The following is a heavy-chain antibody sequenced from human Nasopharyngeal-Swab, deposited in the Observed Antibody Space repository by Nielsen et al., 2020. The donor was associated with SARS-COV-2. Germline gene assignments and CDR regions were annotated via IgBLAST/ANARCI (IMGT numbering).Heavy chain of an antibody. V-gene: IGHV3-9*01. D-gene: IGHD3-10*01. CDR2: ISWNSGSI. J-gene: IGHJ4*02. CDR3: AAYGSGSYYTL. CDR1: GFTFDDYA. Sequence: SLKISCAASGFTFDDYAMHWVRQAPGKGLEWVSGISWNSGSIGYADSVKGRFTISRDNAKNSLYLQMSSLRAEDTALYYCAAYGSGSYYTLWGQGTLVTVSS.